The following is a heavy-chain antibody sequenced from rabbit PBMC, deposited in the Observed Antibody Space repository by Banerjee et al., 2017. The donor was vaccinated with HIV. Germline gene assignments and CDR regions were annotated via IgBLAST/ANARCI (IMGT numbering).Heavy chain of an antibody. CDR3: ARDLAGVIGWNFGL. CDR2: IVADSGFT. Sequence: QEQLVESGGGLVQPEGSLTLTCTASGSTLSRYYMCWVRQAPGKGLEWIACIVADSGFTSYANWAKGRFTISKTSSTTVTLQMTSLTAADTATYFCARDLAGVIGWNFGLWGPGTLVTVS. J-gene: IGHJ4*01. V-gene: IGHV1S45*01. D-gene: IGHD4-1*01. CDR1: GSTLSRYY.